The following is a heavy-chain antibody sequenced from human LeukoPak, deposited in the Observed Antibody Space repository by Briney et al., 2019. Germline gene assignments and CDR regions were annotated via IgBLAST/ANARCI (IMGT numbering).Heavy chain of an antibody. J-gene: IGHJ4*02. CDR1: GYTFTGYY. CDR2: MNPNSGNT. Sequence: GASVKVSCKASGYTFTGYYMHWVRQATGQGLEWMGWMNPNSGNTGYAQKFQGRVTMTRNTSISTAYMELSSLTSEDTAVYYCARGIEAGVDYWGQGTLVTVSS. D-gene: IGHD6-19*01. V-gene: IGHV1-8*02. CDR3: ARGIEAGVDY.